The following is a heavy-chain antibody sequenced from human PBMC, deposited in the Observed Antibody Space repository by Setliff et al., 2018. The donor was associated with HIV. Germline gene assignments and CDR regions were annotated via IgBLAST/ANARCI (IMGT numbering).Heavy chain of an antibody. Sequence: PSETLSLTCTVSGGFISNFYWSWIRQTPGKGLEWIGHIYNSGATNYNPSLKSRVTISLATSKNQFSLNLRSVTATDTAVYYCARDRFTLTSSIFGFWGHGTLVTVSS. D-gene: IGHD3-3*01. CDR2: IYNSGAT. V-gene: IGHV4-59*12. CDR3: ARDRFTLTSSIFGF. CDR1: GGFISNFY. J-gene: IGHJ4*01.